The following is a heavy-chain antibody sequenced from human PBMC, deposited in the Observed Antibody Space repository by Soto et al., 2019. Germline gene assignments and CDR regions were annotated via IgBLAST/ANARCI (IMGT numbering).Heavy chain of an antibody. CDR3: ARDRTGMPFGGFDY. J-gene: IGHJ4*02. CDR2: ISSSSSTI. D-gene: IGHD3-16*01. V-gene: IGHV3-48*02. CDR1: GFSFSYYG. Sequence: EVQLVESGGGLLQPGGSLKLSCAASGFSFSYYGMHWVRLAPGKGLEWVSYISSSSSTIYYADSVKGRMPISRDNAKNSRYLQMDSLRDEDTAVYYCARDRTGMPFGGFDYWVQGSLVTVSS.